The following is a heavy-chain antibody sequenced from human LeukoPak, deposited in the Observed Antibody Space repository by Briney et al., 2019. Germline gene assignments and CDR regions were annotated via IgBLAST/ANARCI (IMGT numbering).Heavy chain of an antibody. D-gene: IGHD4-11*01. V-gene: IGHV3-21*01. CDR3: ARRTVTTDDAFDT. Sequence: GGSLRLSCAASGFTFSSYSMNWVRQAPGKGLEWVSSISSSSSSYIYYADSVKGRFTISRDNAKNSLYLQMNSLRAEDTAVYYCARRTVTTDDAFDTWGQGTMVTVSS. CDR1: GFTFSSYS. CDR2: ISSSSSSYI. J-gene: IGHJ3*02.